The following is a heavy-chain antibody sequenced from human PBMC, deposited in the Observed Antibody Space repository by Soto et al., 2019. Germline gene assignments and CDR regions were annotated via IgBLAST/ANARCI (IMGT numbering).Heavy chain of an antibody. D-gene: IGHD3-16*01. Sequence: SGTLSLTCTVSGGSISSGGYYWSWIRQHPGKGLEWIGYIYYSGSTYYNPSLKSRVTISVDTSKNQFSLKLSSVTAADTAVYYCARSIYDYIWGRINAFDTWGQGTMVTVSS. CDR1: GGSISSGGYY. CDR2: IYYSGST. J-gene: IGHJ3*02. CDR3: ARSIYDYIWGRINAFDT. V-gene: IGHV4-31*03.